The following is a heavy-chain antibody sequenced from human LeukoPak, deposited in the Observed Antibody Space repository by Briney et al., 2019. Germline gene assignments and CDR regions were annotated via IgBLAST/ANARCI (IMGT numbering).Heavy chain of an antibody. J-gene: IGHJ4*02. Sequence: PSETLSLTCTVSGGSISSYYWSWIRQPPGKGLEWIGYIYYSGSTNYNPSLKSRVTISVDTSKNQFSLKLSSVTAADTAVYYCARQQQLVQRDDYVWGSRSYYFDYWGQGTLVTVSS. CDR3: ARQQQLVQRDDYVWGSRSYYFDY. V-gene: IGHV4-59*08. CDR1: GGSISSYY. CDR2: IYYSGST. D-gene: IGHD3-16*01.